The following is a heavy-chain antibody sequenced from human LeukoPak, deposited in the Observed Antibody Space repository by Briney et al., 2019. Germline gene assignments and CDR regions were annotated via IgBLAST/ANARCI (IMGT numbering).Heavy chain of an antibody. V-gene: IGHV1-18*01. CDR3: AREWRMVATGWGT. D-gene: IGHD3-10*01. CDR1: GYSFSNFA. Sequence: ASVKVSCKASGYSFSNFALSWLRQAPGQGLEWLAWGSTYNSDTKYSQKFQGRLTLTTDASTTTAYMELTGLRYDDTAIYYCAREWRMVATGWGTWGQGTLVVVSS. CDR2: GSTYNSDT. J-gene: IGHJ4*02.